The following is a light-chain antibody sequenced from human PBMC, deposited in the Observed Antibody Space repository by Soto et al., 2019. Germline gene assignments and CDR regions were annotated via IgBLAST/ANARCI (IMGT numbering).Light chain of an antibody. CDR2: LNSDGSH. CDR1: SGHSSYA. V-gene: IGLV4-69*01. J-gene: IGLJ2*01. Sequence: QLVLTQSPSASASLGASVKLTCTLTSGHSSYAIAWHQQQPEKGPRYLMKLNSDGSHTKGDGVPDRFSGSSSGAERYLTISSLQSEGEADYYCQTWGTGILVVFGGGTKLTVL. CDR3: QTWGTGILVV.